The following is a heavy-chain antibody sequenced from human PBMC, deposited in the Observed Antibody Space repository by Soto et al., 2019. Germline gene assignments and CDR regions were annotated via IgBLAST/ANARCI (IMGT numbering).Heavy chain of an antibody. CDR1: GGSISSSSYY. D-gene: IGHD4-17*01. CDR2: IYYSGST. Sequence: SETLSLTCTVSGGSISSSSYYWGWIRQPPGKGLGWIGSIYYSGSTYYNPSLKSRVTISVDTSKNQFSLKLSSVTAADTAVYYCARRHNDYGGYRFDYWGQGTLVTVSS. CDR3: ARRHNDYGGYRFDY. J-gene: IGHJ4*02. V-gene: IGHV4-39*01.